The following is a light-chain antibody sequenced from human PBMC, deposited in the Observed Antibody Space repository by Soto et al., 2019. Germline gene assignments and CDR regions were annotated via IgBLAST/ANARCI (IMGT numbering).Light chain of an antibody. J-gene: IGKJ1*01. V-gene: IGKV3-20*01. CDR1: QSVSSSY. CDR2: NAS. CDR3: QQYGNSRGT. Sequence: EIVLTQSPGTLSLSPGERATLSCRASQSVSSSYLAWYQQKPGQAPRLLIYNASSRATGIPDRFSGSGSGTDFTLTISILEPEDFAVYYCQQYGNSRGTFGQGTKVDIK.